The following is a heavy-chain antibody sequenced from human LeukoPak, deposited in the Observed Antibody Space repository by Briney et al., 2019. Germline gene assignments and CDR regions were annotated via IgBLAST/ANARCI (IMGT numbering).Heavy chain of an antibody. D-gene: IGHD3-22*01. CDR1: GGSISSGDYY. V-gene: IGHV4-30-4*01. J-gene: IGHJ4*02. CDR2: IYYSGST. Sequence: SETLSLTCTVSGGSISSGDYYWSWIRQPPGKGLEWIGHIYYSGSTYYNPSLKSRVTVSVDTSKNQFSLKLSSVTAADTAVYYCARARYYYDSSGGSFDYWGQGTLVTVSS. CDR3: ARARYYYDSSGGSFDY.